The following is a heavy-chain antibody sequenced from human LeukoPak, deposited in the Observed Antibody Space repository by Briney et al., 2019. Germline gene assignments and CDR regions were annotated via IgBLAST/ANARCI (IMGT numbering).Heavy chain of an antibody. Sequence: SETLSLTCAVFGGSFSGYYWGWIRQPPGRGLEGMGESNHSGSTNYKPSLKSRVTISVDTSKNQFSLKLNSVTAADTAVYYCPRNSVPSFYYGNSGYFYYWGQGTLVTVSS. CDR2: SNHSGST. V-gene: IGHV4-34*01. D-gene: IGHD3-22*01. CDR1: GGSFSGYY. CDR3: PRNSVPSFYYGNSGYFYY. J-gene: IGHJ4*02.